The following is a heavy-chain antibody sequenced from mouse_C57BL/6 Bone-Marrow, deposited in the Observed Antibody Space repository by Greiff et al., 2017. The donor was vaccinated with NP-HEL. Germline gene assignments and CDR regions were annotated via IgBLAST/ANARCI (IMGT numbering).Heavy chain of an antibody. CDR1: GYTFTSYG. CDR3: ARGRGRFAY. Sequence: QVHVKQSGAELARPGASVKLSCKASGYTFTSYGISWVKQRTGQGLEWIGEIYPRSGNTYYNEKFKGKATLTADKSSSTAYMELRSLTSEDSAVYFCARGRGRFAYWGQGTLVTVSA. V-gene: IGHV1-81*01. CDR2: IYPRSGNT. J-gene: IGHJ3*01.